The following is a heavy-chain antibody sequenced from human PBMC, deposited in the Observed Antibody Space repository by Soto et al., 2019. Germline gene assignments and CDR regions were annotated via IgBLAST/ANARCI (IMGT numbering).Heavy chain of an antibody. CDR2: IYYSGTT. CDR3: ARREIQGPIDY. J-gene: IGHJ4*02. CDR1: GDSISSSNW. V-gene: IGHV4-28*01. D-gene: IGHD1-26*01. Sequence: SETLSLTCVVSGDSISSSNWWGWIRQPPGKGLEWIGYIYYSGTTYYNPSLKSRVTMSVDTSKNQFSLKLTSVTAVDTAVYYCARREIQGPIDYWGQGTLVTVSS.